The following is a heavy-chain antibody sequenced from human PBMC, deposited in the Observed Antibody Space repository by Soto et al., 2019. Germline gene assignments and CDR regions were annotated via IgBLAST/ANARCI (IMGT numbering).Heavy chain of an antibody. Sequence: ASVKVSCKASGYTFTSYDINWVRQATGQGLEWMGWMNPNSGNTGYAQKFQGRVTMTRNTSISTAYMELSSLRSEDTAVYYCARAVTYYDMLTCYSQYYYYGMDVWG. CDR2: MNPNSGNT. CDR1: GYTFTSYD. J-gene: IGHJ6*02. CDR3: ARAVTYYDMLTCYSQYYYYGMDV. V-gene: IGHV1-8*01. D-gene: IGHD3-9*01.